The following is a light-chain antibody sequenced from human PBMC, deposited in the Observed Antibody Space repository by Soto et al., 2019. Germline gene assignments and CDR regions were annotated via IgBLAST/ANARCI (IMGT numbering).Light chain of an antibody. CDR3: QQYAGSSYT. J-gene: IGKJ2*01. V-gene: IGKV3-20*01. Sequence: EIVLTQSPGTLSLSPGERATLSCRASQSVSSNYLVWYQQKPGQAPRPLIYGASTRATGIPDRFSGSGSGIDFTLTISRLEPEDCAVYYCQQYAGSSYTFGQGTKLEIK. CDR2: GAS. CDR1: QSVSSNY.